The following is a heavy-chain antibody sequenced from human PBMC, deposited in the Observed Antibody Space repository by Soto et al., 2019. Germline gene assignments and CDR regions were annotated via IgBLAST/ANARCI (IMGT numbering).Heavy chain of an antibody. CDR1: GYTFIHYY. CDR2: INPNGGST. V-gene: IGHV1-46*01. CDR3: ARSLLQGDF. D-gene: IGHD2-21*01. Sequence: QVQLVQSGAEVKKPGASVKISCKASGYTFIHYYIHWVRQAPGQGLEWMAIINPNGGSTNYAQKFQGRVTVTSDTSTTTVSMVLNSLESDDTAVYFCARSLLQGDFWGQGTLVTVSS. J-gene: IGHJ4*02.